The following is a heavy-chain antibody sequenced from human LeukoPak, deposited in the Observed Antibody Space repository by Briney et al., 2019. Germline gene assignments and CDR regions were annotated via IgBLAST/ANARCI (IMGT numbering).Heavy chain of an antibody. V-gene: IGHV1-8*03. Sequence: ASVKASCKASGYTFTSYDINWVRQATGQGLEWMGWMNPNSGNTGYAQKFQGRVTITRNTSISTAYMELSSLRSEDTAVYYCARGSPFGVVINDYWGQGTLVTVSS. CDR3: ARGSPFGVVINDY. J-gene: IGHJ4*02. CDR2: MNPNSGNT. D-gene: IGHD3-3*01. CDR1: GYTFTSYD.